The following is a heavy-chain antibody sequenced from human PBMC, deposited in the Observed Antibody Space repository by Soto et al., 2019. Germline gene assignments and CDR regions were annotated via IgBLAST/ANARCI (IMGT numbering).Heavy chain of an antibody. CDR2: IYYSGST. Sequence: QVQLQESGPGLVKPSETLSLTCTVSGGSVSSGSYYWSWIRQPPGKGLEWIGYIYYSGSTNYNPSLKSLVTISVDTSKNQFSLKLSSVTAADTAVYYCARGRRDGYNYYFDYWGQGTLVTVSS. CDR1: GGSVSSGSYY. CDR3: ARGRRDGYNYYFDY. D-gene: IGHD5-12*01. J-gene: IGHJ4*02. V-gene: IGHV4-61*01.